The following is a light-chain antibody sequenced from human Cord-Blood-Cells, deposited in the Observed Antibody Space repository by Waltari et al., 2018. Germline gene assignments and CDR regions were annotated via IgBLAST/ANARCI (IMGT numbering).Light chain of an antibody. CDR1: QSVLYSSNNKNY. CDR2: WAS. J-gene: IGKJ1*01. Sequence: DIVMTKSPDSLAVSLGERATINCKSSQSVLYSSNNKNYLAWYQQKPGQSPKLLIYWASTRESGVPDRFSGSGSGTDFTLTISSLQAEDVAVYYCQQYYSTPWTFGQGTKVEIK. V-gene: IGKV4-1*01. CDR3: QQYYSTPWT.